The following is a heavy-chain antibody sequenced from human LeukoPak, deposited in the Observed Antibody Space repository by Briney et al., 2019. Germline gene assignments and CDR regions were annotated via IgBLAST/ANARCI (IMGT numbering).Heavy chain of an antibody. J-gene: IGHJ5*02. Sequence: PSETLPLTCAVYGGSFSGYYWSWIRQPPGKGLEWIGEINHSGSTNYNPSLKSRVTISVDTSKNQFSLKLSSVTAADTAVYYCAGAVAGPNWFDPWGQGTLVTVSS. CDR3: AGAVAGPNWFDP. CDR2: INHSGST. V-gene: IGHV4-34*01. D-gene: IGHD6-19*01. CDR1: GGSFSGYY.